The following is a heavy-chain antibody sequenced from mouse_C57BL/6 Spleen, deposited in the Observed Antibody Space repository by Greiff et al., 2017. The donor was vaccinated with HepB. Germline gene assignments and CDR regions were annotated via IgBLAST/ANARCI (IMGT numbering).Heavy chain of an antibody. J-gene: IGHJ4*01. Sequence: QVQLQQPGAELVMPGASVKLSCKASGYTFTSYWMHWVKQRPGQGLEWIGEIDPSDSYTNYNQKFKGKSTLTVDKSSSTAYMQLSSLTSEDSAVYDCARRRYDYDGGYAMDYWGQGTSVTVSS. CDR1: GYTFTSYW. CDR3: ARRRYDYDGGYAMDY. V-gene: IGHV1-69*01. D-gene: IGHD2-4*01. CDR2: IDPSDSYT.